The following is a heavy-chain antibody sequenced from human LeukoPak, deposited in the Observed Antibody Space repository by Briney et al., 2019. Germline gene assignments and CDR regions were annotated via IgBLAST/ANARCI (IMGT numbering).Heavy chain of an antibody. D-gene: IGHD6-13*01. V-gene: IGHV3-7*01. CDR1: GFTFSSYW. CDR3: AREIAQQVYYYYYMDV. CDR2: IKQDGTEK. Sequence: PGGSLRLSCEVSGFTFSSYWMSWVRQAPGKGLEWVANIKQDGTEKHYVDSVKGRFTISRDNAKNSLYLQMNSLRAEDTAVYYCAREIAQQVYYYYYMDVWGKGTTVTISS. J-gene: IGHJ6*03.